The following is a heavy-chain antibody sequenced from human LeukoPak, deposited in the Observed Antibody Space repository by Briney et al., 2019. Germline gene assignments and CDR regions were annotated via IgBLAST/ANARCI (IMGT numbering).Heavy chain of an antibody. V-gene: IGHV3-9*01. CDR3: AKASVRGVYGGSDY. D-gene: IGHD3-10*01. Sequence: GGSLRLSCAASGFTFDDYAMHWVRQAPGKGLEGVSGISWNSGSIGYADSVKGRFTISRDNAKNSLYLQMNSLRAEDTALYYCAKASVRGVYGGSDYWGQGTLVTVSS. CDR1: GFTFDDYA. CDR2: ISWNSGSI. J-gene: IGHJ4*02.